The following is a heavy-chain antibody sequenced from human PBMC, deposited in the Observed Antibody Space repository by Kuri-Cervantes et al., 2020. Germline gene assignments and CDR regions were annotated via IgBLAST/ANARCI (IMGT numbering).Heavy chain of an antibody. J-gene: IGHJ4*02. CDR3: ARVRSVAVAVFDY. Sequence: SQTLSLTCAVYGGSFSGCYWSWIRQPPGKGLEWIGYIYYSESTNYNPSLKSRVTISVDTSKNQFSLKLSSVTAADTAVYYCARVRSVAVAVFDYWGQGTLVTVSS. V-gene: IGHV4-59*12. CDR1: GGSFSGCY. D-gene: IGHD6-19*01. CDR2: IYYSEST.